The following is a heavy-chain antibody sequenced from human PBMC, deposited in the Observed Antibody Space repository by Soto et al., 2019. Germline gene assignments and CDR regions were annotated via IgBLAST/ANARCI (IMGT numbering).Heavy chain of an antibody. J-gene: IGHJ1*01. Sequence: SETLSLTCTVSGGSISSYYWSWIRQPPGKGLEWIGYIYYSGSTNYNPSLKSRVTISVDTSKNQFSLKLSSVTAADTAVYYCARASSASSGYEYFQHWGQGTLVTVSS. CDR1: GGSISSYY. V-gene: IGHV4-59*08. D-gene: IGHD3-22*01. CDR3: ARASSASSGYEYFQH. CDR2: IYYSGST.